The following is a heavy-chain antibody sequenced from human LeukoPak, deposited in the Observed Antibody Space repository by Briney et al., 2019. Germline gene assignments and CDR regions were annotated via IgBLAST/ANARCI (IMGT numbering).Heavy chain of an antibody. D-gene: IGHD6-13*01. CDR3: AKEGRIAAAGREGYYYYGMDV. CDR1: GFTFSSYA. Sequence: GGSLRLSCAASGFTFSSYAMSWARQAPGKGLEWVSAISGSGGSTYYADSVKGRFTISRDNSKNTLYLQMNSLRAEDTAVYYCAKEGRIAAAGREGYYYYGMDVWGQGTTVTVSS. J-gene: IGHJ6*02. CDR2: ISGSGGST. V-gene: IGHV3-23*01.